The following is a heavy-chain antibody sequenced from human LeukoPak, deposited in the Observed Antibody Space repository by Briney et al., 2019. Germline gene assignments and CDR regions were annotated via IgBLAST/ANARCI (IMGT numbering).Heavy chain of an antibody. CDR1: EFTFSSYA. CDR3: AKDTKYSTNWYYFDC. Sequence: PGGSLRLSCAASEFTFSSYAMSWVRQAPGKGLEWVSTISSSGGSTYYADSVKGRFTISRDNSKNTLYLQMNSLRAEDTAVYYCAKDTKYSTNWYYFDCWGQGTLVTVSS. V-gene: IGHV3-23*01. D-gene: IGHD6-13*01. J-gene: IGHJ4*02. CDR2: ISSSGGST.